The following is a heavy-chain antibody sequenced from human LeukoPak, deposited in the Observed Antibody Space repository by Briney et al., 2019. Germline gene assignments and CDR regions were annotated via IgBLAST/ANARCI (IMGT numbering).Heavy chain of an antibody. J-gene: IGHJ6*03. CDR1: GFSFSVYE. Sequence: GGSLRLSCAASGFSFSVYEMHWVRQAPGKGLEWISDISSSGTTTYYADSVKGRFTISRDNAKNSLYLQMNSLRAEDTAVYYCARDQGYYYMDVWGKGTTVTVSS. CDR2: ISSSGTTT. V-gene: IGHV3-48*03. CDR3: ARDQGYYYMDV.